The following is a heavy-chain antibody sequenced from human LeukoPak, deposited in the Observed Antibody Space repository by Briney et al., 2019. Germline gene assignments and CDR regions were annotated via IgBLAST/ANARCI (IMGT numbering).Heavy chain of an antibody. J-gene: IGHJ4*02. CDR3: AKDRALQQWELLGFDY. Sequence: GGSLRLSCAASGFTFSSYAMSWVRQAPGKGLEWVSVVRDNGGTTDYADSAKGRFTIFRDNSKNTLYLQMNSLRAEDTAVYYCAKDRALQQWELLGFDYWGQGTLVTVSS. V-gene: IGHV3-23*01. CDR2: VRDNGGTT. D-gene: IGHD1-26*01. CDR1: GFTFSSYA.